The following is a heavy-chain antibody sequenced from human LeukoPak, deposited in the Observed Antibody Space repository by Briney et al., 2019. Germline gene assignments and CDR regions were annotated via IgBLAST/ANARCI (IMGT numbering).Heavy chain of an antibody. J-gene: IGHJ5*01. CDR1: GFTFIRYS. CDR3: AKDRHAPGRYCSSTSCFPFDS. V-gene: IGHV3-21*04. CDR2: ISISSNYI. Sequence: PGGSLRLSCAASGFTFIRYSMNWVRQAPGKGLEGVSSISISSNYIYYPDSLKGRFTISRDNTKNTMYLQMNSLRAEDTPVYYCAKDRHAPGRYCSSTSCFPFDSWGQGTLVTVSS. D-gene: IGHD2-2*01.